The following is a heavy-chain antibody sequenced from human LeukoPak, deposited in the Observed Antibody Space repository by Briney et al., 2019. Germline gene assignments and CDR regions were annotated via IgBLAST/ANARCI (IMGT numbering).Heavy chain of an antibody. Sequence: ASVKVSCKASGYTFTSCYMHWVRQAPGQGLEWMGIINPSGGSTSYAQKFQGRVTMTRDTSTSTVYMELSSLRSEDTAVYYCARDHNPYYYDSSGYYDHYYYYYGMDAWGQGTTVTVSS. CDR1: GYTFTSCY. CDR2: INPSGGST. V-gene: IGHV1-46*01. D-gene: IGHD3-22*01. CDR3: ARDHNPYYYDSSGYYDHYYYYYGMDA. J-gene: IGHJ6*02.